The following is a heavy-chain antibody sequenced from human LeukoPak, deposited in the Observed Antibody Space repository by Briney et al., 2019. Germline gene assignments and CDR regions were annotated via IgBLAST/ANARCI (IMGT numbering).Heavy chain of an antibody. CDR2: IYTSGST. J-gene: IGHJ4*02. CDR1: DGSISSYY. V-gene: IGHV4-4*09. Sequence: SETLSLTCTVSDGSISSYYWSWIRQPPGKGLEWIGYIYTSGSTNYNPSLKSRVTISVDTSKNQFSLKLSSVTAADTAVYYCARSSIAALLDYWGQGTLVTVSS. CDR3: ARSSIAALLDY. D-gene: IGHD6-6*01.